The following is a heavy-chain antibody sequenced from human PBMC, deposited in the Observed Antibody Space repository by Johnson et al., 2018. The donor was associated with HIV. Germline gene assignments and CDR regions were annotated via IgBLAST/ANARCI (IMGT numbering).Heavy chain of an antibody. CDR3: ASQKGGSSWTRMQAFDI. V-gene: IGHV3-23*04. J-gene: IGHJ3*02. CDR2: ISGSGGST. Sequence: VQLVESGGGLVQPGGSLRLSCAASGFTFSSYAMSWVRQAPGKGLEWVSAISGSGGSTYYADSVKGRFTISRDNSKNTLYLQINSLRAEDTAVYYCASQKGGSSWTRMQAFDIWGQGTMVTVSS. D-gene: IGHD6-13*01. CDR1: GFTFSSYA.